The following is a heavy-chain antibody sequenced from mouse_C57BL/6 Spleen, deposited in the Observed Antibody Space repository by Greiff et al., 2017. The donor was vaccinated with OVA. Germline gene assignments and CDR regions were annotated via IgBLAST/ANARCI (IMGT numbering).Heavy chain of an antibody. D-gene: IGHD2-4*01. V-gene: IGHV1-52*01. CDR3: ARRGGLRRGDYFDY. CDR2: IDPSDSET. CDR1: GYTFTSYW. Sequence: QVQLQQPGAELVRPGSSVKLSCKASGYTFTSYWMHWVKQRPIQGLEWIGNIDPSDSETHYNQKFKDKATLTVDKSSSTAYMQLSSLTSEDSAVYYGARRGGLRRGDYFDYWGQGTTLTVSS. J-gene: IGHJ2*01.